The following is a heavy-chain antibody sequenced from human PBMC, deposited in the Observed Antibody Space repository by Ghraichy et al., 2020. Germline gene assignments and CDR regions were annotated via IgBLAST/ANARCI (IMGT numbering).Heavy chain of an antibody. CDR3: ARVREGRYGSDYFDT. D-gene: IGHD4-17*01. Sequence: SETLSLTCTVSGGSMTSYWSWIRQSAGKGLEWIGRIYSSGSFNYNASLRSRFTLSGDTSKNQFSLNLKYVTAADTAVYYCARVREGRYGSDYFDTWSQGIVVTVSS. V-gene: IGHV4-4*07. J-gene: IGHJ4*02. CDR2: IYSSGSF. CDR1: GGSMTSY.